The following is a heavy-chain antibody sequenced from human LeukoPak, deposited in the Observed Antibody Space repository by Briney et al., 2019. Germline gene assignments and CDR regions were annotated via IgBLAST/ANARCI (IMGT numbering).Heavy chain of an antibody. Sequence: GGSLRLSCETSGFTFSSYSMNWVRQAPGKGLEWVAFISHDGRNKYYAHSVKGRFTISRDNSKNTLYLQMDSLRAEDTAVYYCAKDDKSYWGQGTLVTVSS. CDR1: GFTFSSYS. V-gene: IGHV3-30*04. CDR3: AKDDKSY. J-gene: IGHJ4*02. CDR2: ISHDGRNK.